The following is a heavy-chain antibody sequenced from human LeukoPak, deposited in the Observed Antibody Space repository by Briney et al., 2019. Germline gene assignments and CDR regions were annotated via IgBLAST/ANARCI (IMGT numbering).Heavy chain of an antibody. V-gene: IGHV3-23*01. CDR2: ISGSGGST. D-gene: IGHD3-3*01. J-gene: IGHJ5*02. Sequence: GGSLRLSCAASGFTFSSYAMSWVRQAPGKGLEWVSAISGSGGSTYYADSVKGRFTISRDNSKNTLYLQMNSLRAEDTAVYYCAKGPDYDFWSGLKWFDPWGQGTLVTVSS. CDR1: GFTFSSYA. CDR3: AKGPDYDFWSGLKWFDP.